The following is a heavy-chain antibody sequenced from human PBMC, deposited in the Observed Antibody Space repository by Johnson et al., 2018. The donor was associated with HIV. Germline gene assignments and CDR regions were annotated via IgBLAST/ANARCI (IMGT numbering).Heavy chain of an antibody. CDR1: GFTFSDYY. CDR2: ISSSGSTI. V-gene: IGHV3-11*04. CDR3: ARRVEGRRSANDAFDI. D-gene: IGHD1-1*01. J-gene: IGHJ3*02. Sequence: QVQLVESGGGVVQPGRSLRLSCAASGFTFSDYYMSWIRQAPGKGLEWVSYISSSGSTIYYADSVQGRFTIPRDNAKNSLYLQMNSLRAEDTAVYYCARRVEGRRSANDAFDIWGQGTMVTVSS.